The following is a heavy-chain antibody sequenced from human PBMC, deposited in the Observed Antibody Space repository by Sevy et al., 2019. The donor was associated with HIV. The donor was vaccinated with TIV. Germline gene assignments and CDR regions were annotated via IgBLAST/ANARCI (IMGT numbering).Heavy chain of an antibody. V-gene: IGHV3-30*04. J-gene: IGHJ3*02. CDR3: ARAIGPTVTTQAFDI. CDR1: GFTFSSYA. CDR2: ISYDGSNK. Sequence: GGSLRLSCAASGFTFSSYAMHWVRQAPGKGLEWVAVISYDGSNKYYADSVKGRFTISRDNSKNTLYLQMNGLRAEETAVYYCARAIGPTVTTQAFDIWGQGTMVTVSS. D-gene: IGHD4-17*01.